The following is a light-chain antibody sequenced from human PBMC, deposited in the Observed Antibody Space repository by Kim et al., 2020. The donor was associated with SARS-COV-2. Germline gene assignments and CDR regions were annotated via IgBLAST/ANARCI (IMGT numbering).Light chain of an antibody. V-gene: IGLV4-60*03. CDR3: ETWDSNTLV. Sequence: QPVLTQSSSASASLGSSVKLTCILSSGHSSYIIAWHQQQPGKAPRYLMKLEGSGSYNKGSGIPDRFSGSSSGADRYLTISNLQSEDEADYYCETWDSNTLVFGGGTQLTVL. CDR1: SGHSSYI. CDR2: LEGSGSY. J-gene: IGLJ3*02.